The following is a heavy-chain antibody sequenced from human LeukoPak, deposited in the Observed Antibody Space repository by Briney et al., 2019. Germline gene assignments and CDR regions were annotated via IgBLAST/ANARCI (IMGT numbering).Heavy chain of an antibody. Sequence: QPGGSLRLSCAASGFTFSSYAMHWVRQAPGKGLEWVAVISYDGSNKYYADSVKGRFTISRDNSKNTLYLQMNSLRAEDTAVYYCAKDGGSYWSGYYFDYWGQGTLVTVSS. D-gene: IGHD1-26*01. CDR2: ISYDGSNK. V-gene: IGHV3-30*04. CDR1: GFTFSSYA. CDR3: AKDGGSYWSGYYFDY. J-gene: IGHJ4*02.